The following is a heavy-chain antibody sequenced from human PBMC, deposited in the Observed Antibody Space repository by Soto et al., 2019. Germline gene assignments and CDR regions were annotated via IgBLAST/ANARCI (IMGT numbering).Heavy chain of an antibody. CDR3: AREVRLSYSTSWQTVYSAFFDY. D-gene: IGHD6-13*01. V-gene: IGHV4-34*01. CDR1: GGSFSGYY. CDR2: INHSGST. J-gene: IGHJ4*02. Sequence: SETLSLTCAVYGGSFSGYYWSWIRQPPGKGLEWIGEINHSGSTNYNPSLESRVTISVDTSKNQFSLNLSSVTAADTAVYYCAREVRLSYSTSWQTVYSAFFDYWGQGTLVTVSS.